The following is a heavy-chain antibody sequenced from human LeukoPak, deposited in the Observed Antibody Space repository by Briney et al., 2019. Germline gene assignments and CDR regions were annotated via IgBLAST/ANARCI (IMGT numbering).Heavy chain of an antibody. CDR1: GFTFSSYW. CDR2: IKQDGSEK. CDR3: AKGGIVGAITIDY. D-gene: IGHD1-26*01. J-gene: IGHJ4*02. Sequence: GGSLRLSCAASGFTFSSYWMSWVRQAPGKGLECVVNIKQDGSEKYYVDSVKGRFTISRDNSKNSLYLQMNSLRTEDTALYYCAKGGIVGAITIDYWGQGTLVTVSS. V-gene: IGHV3-7*05.